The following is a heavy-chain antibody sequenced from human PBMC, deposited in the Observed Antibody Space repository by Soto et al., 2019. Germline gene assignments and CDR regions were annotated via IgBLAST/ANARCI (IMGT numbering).Heavy chain of an antibody. CDR2: IYPGDSDT. V-gene: IGHV5-51*01. D-gene: IGHD6-6*01. CDR3: ARHGDRGIAARPSWFDP. Sequence: GESLKISCKGSGYSFTSYWIGWVRQMPGKGLEWMGIIYPGDSDTRYSPSFQDQVTISADKSISTAYLQWSSLKASDTAMYYCARHGDRGIAARPSWFDPWGQGTLVTVSS. CDR1: GYSFTSYW. J-gene: IGHJ5*02.